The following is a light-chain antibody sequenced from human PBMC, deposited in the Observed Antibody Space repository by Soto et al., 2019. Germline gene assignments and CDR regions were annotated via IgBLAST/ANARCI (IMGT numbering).Light chain of an antibody. CDR1: QSVSYN. V-gene: IGKV3-15*01. J-gene: IGKJ1*01. Sequence: EIVLTQSPSTLSVSTGERVTLSCRASQSVSYNLAWYQQKPGQAPRLLIYGPSTRATGIPARFSGSGSGTEFTLTISSLQSEDFAIYYCQQYNNWPRTFGQGTNVDVK. CDR2: GPS. CDR3: QQYNNWPRT.